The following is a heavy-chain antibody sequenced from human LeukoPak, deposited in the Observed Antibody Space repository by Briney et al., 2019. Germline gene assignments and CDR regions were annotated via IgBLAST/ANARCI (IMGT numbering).Heavy chain of an antibody. D-gene: IGHD6-19*01. V-gene: IGHV4-59*12. CDR1: GGSISSYY. Sequence: SETLSLTCTVSGGSISSYYWSWIRQPPGKGLEWIGYIHYSGSTNYNPSLKSRVTISVDTSKNQFSLKLSSVTAADTAVYYCARDFGYSSGWYYYYYYMDVWGKGTTVTVSS. CDR3: ARDFGYSSGWYYYYYYMDV. CDR2: IHYSGST. J-gene: IGHJ6*03.